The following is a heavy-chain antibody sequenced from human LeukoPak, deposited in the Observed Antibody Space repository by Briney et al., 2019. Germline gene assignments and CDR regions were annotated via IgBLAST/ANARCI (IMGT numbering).Heavy chain of an antibody. J-gene: IGHJ6*03. CDR1: GGSISSSSYY. Sequence: SETLSLTCTVSGGSISSSSYYWGWIRQPPGKGLEWIGSIYYSGSTYYNPSPKSRVTISVDTSKNQFSLKLSSVTAADTAVYYCARPGYCSGGSCPLYYMDVWGKGTTVTISS. V-gene: IGHV4-39*01. D-gene: IGHD2-15*01. CDR2: IYYSGST. CDR3: ARPGYCSGGSCPLYYMDV.